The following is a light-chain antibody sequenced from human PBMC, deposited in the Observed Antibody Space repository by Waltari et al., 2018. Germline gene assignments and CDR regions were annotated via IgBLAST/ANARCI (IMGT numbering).Light chain of an antibody. V-gene: IGLV2-11*01. CDR2: DVT. Sequence: SALTHPRSISGSPGQSVTISCTGTRSAVGGYNYASRYQQHPGNAPKLIIYDVTQRPSGVPDRFSGSKSGNTASLTISGLQAEDEADYYCCSYAGPYTLIIFGGGTKLTVV. CDR1: RSAVGGYNY. J-gene: IGLJ2*01. CDR3: CSYAGPYTLII.